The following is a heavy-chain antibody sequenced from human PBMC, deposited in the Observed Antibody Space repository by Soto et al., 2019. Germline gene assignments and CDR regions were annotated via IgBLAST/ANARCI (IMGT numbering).Heavy chain of an antibody. D-gene: IGHD5-12*01. J-gene: IGHJ4*02. Sequence: GGSLRLSCAASGFPFSGYWMSWVRQAPGKGLEWVANIEHGGGEKNYVDSVEGRFTISRDNTKNSVYLQMNSLRSEDTAVYYCATGRDGYNHYFDYWGQGALVTVSS. CDR2: IEHGGGEK. CDR3: ATGRDGYNHYFDY. CDR1: GFPFSGYW. V-gene: IGHV3-7*03.